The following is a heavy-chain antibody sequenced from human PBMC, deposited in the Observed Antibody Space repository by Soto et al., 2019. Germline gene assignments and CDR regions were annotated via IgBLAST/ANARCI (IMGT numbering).Heavy chain of an antibody. CDR3: ARHNGNYPFDP. J-gene: IGHJ5*02. Sequence: SETLSLTCTVSGGSISTYYWSWIRQSPGKGLEWIGYIYYSGSTKYNPSLKSRVTMSVDTSKNQFSLKVSSVTAADTEVYFCARHNGNYPFDPWGQETLVNVSS. CDR1: GGSISTYY. D-gene: IGHD1-7*01. V-gene: IGHV4-59*08. CDR2: IYYSGST.